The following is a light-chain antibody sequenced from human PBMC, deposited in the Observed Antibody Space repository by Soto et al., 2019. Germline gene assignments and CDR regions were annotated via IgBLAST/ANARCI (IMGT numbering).Light chain of an antibody. J-gene: IGLJ2*01. V-gene: IGLV2-11*01. CDR3: CSYVGSLTGV. Sequence: QSALTQPRSVSGSPGQSVTISCTGTSSDVGGYNFVSWYQQHPGKTPKLMIYDVSQRPSGVPDRFSGSKSGNTASLTISGLQAEDEADYYCCSYVGSLTGVFGGGTKLTVL. CDR1: SSDVGGYNF. CDR2: DVS.